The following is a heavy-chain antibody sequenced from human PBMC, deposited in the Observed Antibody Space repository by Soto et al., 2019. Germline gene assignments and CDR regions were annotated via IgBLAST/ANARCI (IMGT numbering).Heavy chain of an antibody. CDR3: AMVDVYVTPSPQDV. D-gene: IGHD3-16*01. J-gene: IGHJ6*02. V-gene: IGHV1-18*01. Sequence: QVQLVQSGAEVKNPGASVKVSCKASGYTFTRYGIGWARQTPGQGLEWMGWINPYNGNTNYAQNVQGRVTLTTDTSTSTGYMELRSLRSNDTAIYYCAMVDVYVTPSPQDVWGQGTTVIVSS. CDR2: INPYNGNT. CDR1: GYTFTRYG.